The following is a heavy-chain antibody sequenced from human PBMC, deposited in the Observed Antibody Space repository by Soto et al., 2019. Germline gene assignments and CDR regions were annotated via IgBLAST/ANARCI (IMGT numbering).Heavy chain of an antibody. Sequence: PSETLSLTCTVSGGSISSGGYYWSWIRQHPGKGLEWIGYIYYSGSTYYNPSLKSRVTISVDTSKNQFSLKLSSVTAADAAVYFCASHQTGSQSWPFDSWGQGALVTVSS. CDR2: IYYSGST. V-gene: IGHV4-31*03. CDR3: ASHQTGSQSWPFDS. J-gene: IGHJ4*02. CDR1: GGSISSGGYY. D-gene: IGHD1-1*01.